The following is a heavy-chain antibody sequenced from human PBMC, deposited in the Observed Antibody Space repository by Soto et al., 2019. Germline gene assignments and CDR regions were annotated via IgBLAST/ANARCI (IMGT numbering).Heavy chain of an antibody. D-gene: IGHD2-15*01. CDR3: ARYFAGGTRDYGVDV. Sequence: GESLKSSCKASRYSFTSYWIGWVRQMPGKGLEWMGIIYPDDFDTKYSPSFQGQVTISADKTISTAYLQWSSLKASDTAMYYCARYFAGGTRDYGVDVWGQGTTVTVSS. CDR2: IYPDDFDT. CDR1: RYSFTSYW. J-gene: IGHJ6*02. V-gene: IGHV5-51*01.